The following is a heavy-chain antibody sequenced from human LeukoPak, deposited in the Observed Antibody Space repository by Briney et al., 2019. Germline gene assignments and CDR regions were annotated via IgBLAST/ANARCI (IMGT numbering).Heavy chain of an antibody. V-gene: IGHV3-21*01. J-gene: IGHJ2*01. CDR1: GCMFSSYS. Sequence: GGSLRLSCAASGCMFSSYSMNWVRQAPGKGLEWVSSISSSSSYIYYADSVKGRFTISRDNAKNSLYLQMNSLRAEDTAVYYCARDPYDGPGYFDLWGRGTLVTVSS. CDR3: ARDPYDGPGYFDL. D-gene: IGHD5-12*01. CDR2: ISSSSSYI.